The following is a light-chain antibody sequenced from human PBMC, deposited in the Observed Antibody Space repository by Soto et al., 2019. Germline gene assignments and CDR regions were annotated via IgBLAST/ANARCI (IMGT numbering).Light chain of an antibody. CDR2: AAS. Sequence: EIVMTQSPATLSWSPGERATLSCRASQSVSSNLAWYQQKFGQAPSLLVYAASTRTTAIPARFSGSGSGTEFTLTISSRQSEDFSVYYCQQYNNWPRTFGGGTKVKIK. J-gene: IGKJ4*01. CDR1: QSVSSN. V-gene: IGKV3-15*01. CDR3: QQYNNWPRT.